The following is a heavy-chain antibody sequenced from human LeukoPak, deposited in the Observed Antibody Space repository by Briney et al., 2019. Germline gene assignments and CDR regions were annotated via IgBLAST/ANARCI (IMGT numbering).Heavy chain of an antibody. V-gene: IGHV4-30-2*01. D-gene: IGHD6-13*01. CDR2: IYHSGST. CDR3: AREPGAWYSSSWYGRDNRFDP. J-gene: IGHJ5*02. CDR1: GGSISSGGYS. Sequence: SQTLSLTCAVSGGSISSGGYSWSWIRQPPGKGLEWIGYIYHSGSTYYNPSLKSRVTISVDRSKNQFSLKLSSVTAADTAVYYCAREPGAWYSSSWYGRDNRFDPWGQGTLVTVSS.